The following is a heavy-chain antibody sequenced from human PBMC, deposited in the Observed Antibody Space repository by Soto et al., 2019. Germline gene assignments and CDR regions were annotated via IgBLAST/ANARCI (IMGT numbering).Heavy chain of an antibody. V-gene: IGHV3-30*03. CDR3: ARDPAPYYGDHLDY. D-gene: IGHD4-17*01. J-gene: IGHJ4*02. Sequence: GGSLRLSCAASGFTFSSYGMHWVRQAPGKGLEWVAVISYDGSNKYYADSVKGRFTISRDNSKNTLYLQMNSLRAEDTAVYYCARDPAPYYGDHLDYWGQGTLVTVSS. CDR1: GFTFSSYG. CDR2: ISYDGSNK.